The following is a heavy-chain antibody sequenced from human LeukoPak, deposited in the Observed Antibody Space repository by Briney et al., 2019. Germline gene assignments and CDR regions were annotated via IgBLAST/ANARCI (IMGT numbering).Heavy chain of an antibody. D-gene: IGHD5-18*01. J-gene: IGHJ4*02. CDR1: GFTFSTYT. V-gene: IGHV3-21*01. CDR3: AREESMVTVFDY. CDR2: ISSSSSYI. Sequence: GGSLRLSCAVSGFTFSTYTMNWVRQAPGKGLEWVSSISSSSSYIYYADSVKGRFTISRDNAKNSLYLQMNSLRAEDTAVYYCAREESMVTVFDYWGQGTLVTVSS.